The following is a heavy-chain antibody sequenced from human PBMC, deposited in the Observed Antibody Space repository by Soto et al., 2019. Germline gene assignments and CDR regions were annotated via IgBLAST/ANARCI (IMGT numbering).Heavy chain of an antibody. D-gene: IGHD7-27*01. J-gene: IGHJ3*02. CDR2: ISSSSSTI. Sequence: GESLKISCAASGFTFSSYSMNWVRQAPGKGLEWVSYISSSSSTIYYADSVKGRFTISRDNAKNSLYLQMNSLRDEDTAVYYCAGELGRAFDIWGQGTMVTVSS. CDR3: AGELGRAFDI. CDR1: GFTFSSYS. V-gene: IGHV3-48*02.